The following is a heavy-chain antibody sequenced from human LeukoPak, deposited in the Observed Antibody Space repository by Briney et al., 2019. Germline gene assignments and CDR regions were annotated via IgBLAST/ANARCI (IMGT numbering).Heavy chain of an antibody. CDR2: IKRDGSEK. Sequence: GGSLRLSCAASGFTFSTYWMSWVRQAPGKGLEWVANIKRDGSEKYSVDSVKGRFTISRDNAKNSLYLQMNRLRAEDTAVYYCARVSYDYVWGSYRPSLYYFDYWGQGTLVTVSS. CDR1: GFTFSTYW. D-gene: IGHD3-16*02. V-gene: IGHV3-7*01. J-gene: IGHJ4*02. CDR3: ARVSYDYVWGSYRPSLYYFDY.